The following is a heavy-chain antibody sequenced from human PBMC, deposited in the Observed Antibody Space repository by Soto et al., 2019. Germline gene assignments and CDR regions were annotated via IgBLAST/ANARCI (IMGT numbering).Heavy chain of an antibody. CDR2: ISYDGSNK. J-gene: IGHJ4*02. CDR3: ARGESGWYYFDY. Sequence: QVQLVESGGGVVQPGRSLRLSCAASGFTFSSYAMHWVRQAPGKGLEWVAVISYDGSNKYYADSVKGRFTISRDNSKNTLYLQMNSLRAEDTAVYYGARGESGWYYFDYWGQGTLVTVSS. V-gene: IGHV3-30-3*01. CDR1: GFTFSSYA. D-gene: IGHD6-19*01.